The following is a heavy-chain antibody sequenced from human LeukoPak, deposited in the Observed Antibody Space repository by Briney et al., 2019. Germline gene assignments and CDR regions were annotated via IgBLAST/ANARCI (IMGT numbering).Heavy chain of an antibody. V-gene: IGHV3-21*01. Sequence: SGGSLRLSCAASGFIFSSYSMNWVRQAPGKGLEWVSSISSSSSYIYYADSVKGRFTISRDNAKNSLYLQMNSLRAEDTAVYYCARDYGGSSPFDYWGQGTLVTVSS. CDR3: ARDYGGSSPFDY. D-gene: IGHD4-23*01. J-gene: IGHJ4*02. CDR2: ISSSSSYI. CDR1: GFIFSSYS.